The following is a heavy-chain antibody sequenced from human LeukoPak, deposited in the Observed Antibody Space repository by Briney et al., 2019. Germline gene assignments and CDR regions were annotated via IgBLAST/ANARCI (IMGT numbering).Heavy chain of an antibody. J-gene: IGHJ6*03. CDR3: ARDAPYYDSSGYQNYYYYYMDV. CDR2: INHSGST. CDR1: GGSFSGYY. D-gene: IGHD3-22*01. V-gene: IGHV4-34*01. Sequence: SETLSLTCAVYGGSFSGYYWSWIRQPPGKGLEWIGEINHSGSTNYNPSLKSRVTISVDTSKNQFSLKLSSVTAADTAVYYCARDAPYYDSSGYQNYYYYYMDVWGKGTTVTVSS.